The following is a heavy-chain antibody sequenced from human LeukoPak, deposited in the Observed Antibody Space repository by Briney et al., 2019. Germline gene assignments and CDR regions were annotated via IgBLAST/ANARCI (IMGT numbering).Heavy chain of an antibody. J-gene: IGHJ4*02. CDR1: GGSISSRSYN. V-gene: IGHV4-61*01. CDR2: IYYSGST. D-gene: IGHD6-13*01. CDR3: AREGSSSFDY. Sequence: PSETLSLTCTVSGGSISSRSYNWGWIRQPPGKGLEWIGYIYYSGSTNYNPSLKSRVTISVDTSKNQFSLKLSSVTAADTAVYYCAREGSSSFDYWGQGTLVTVSS.